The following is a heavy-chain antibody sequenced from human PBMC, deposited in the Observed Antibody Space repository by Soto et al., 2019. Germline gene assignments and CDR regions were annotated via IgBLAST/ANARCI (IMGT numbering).Heavy chain of an antibody. CDR3: ATLSYGSGSYYNPYYYYGMDV. Sequence: SETLSLTCTVSGGSISSSSYYWGWIRQPPGKGLEWIGSIYYSGSTYYNPSLKSRVTISVDTSKNQFSLKLSSVTAADTAVYYCATLSYGSGSYYNPYYYYGMDVWGQGTTVTVSS. CDR1: GGSISSSSYY. CDR2: IYYSGST. D-gene: IGHD3-10*01. J-gene: IGHJ6*02. V-gene: IGHV4-39*01.